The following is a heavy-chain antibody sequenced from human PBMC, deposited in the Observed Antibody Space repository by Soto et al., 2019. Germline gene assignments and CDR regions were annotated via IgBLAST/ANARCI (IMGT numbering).Heavy chain of an antibody. CDR1: GYTFTSYA. J-gene: IGHJ6*02. CDR3: ARDSPGDCSSTSCYGYYYYYGMDV. V-gene: IGHV1-69*04. D-gene: IGHD2-2*01. CDR2: IIPILGIA. Sequence: SVKASCKASGYTFTSYAIHWVRQAPGQGLEWMGRIIPILGIANYAQKFQGRVTITADKSTSTAYMELSSLRSEDTAVYYCARDSPGDCSSTSCYGYYYYYGMDVWGQGTTVTVSS.